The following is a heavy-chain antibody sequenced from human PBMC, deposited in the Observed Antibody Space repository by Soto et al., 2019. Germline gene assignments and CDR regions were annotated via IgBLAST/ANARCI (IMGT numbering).Heavy chain of an antibody. CDR1: GYTFITYA. CDR3: VGSAGGSPPWFDI. Sequence: QVHLVQSGAEVKKPGASVKVSCKASGYTFITYALRWVRQAPGQRLEWMGWINAGNGDTKYSRKFQGRVTITRDISATTLHMALSSLRSEDTAVYYCVGSAGGSPPWFDIWGQGTMVTVSS. D-gene: IGHD3-16*01. J-gene: IGHJ3*02. CDR2: INAGNGDT. V-gene: IGHV1-3*01.